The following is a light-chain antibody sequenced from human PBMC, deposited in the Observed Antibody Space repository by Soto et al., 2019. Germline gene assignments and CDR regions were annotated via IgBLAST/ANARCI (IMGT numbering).Light chain of an antibody. CDR3: SSHASRSTLL. J-gene: IGLJ2*01. CDR2: DVS. V-gene: IGLV2-14*03. Sequence: QSALTQPASVSGSPGQSITISCTGTSSDVGAYNRVSWYQQHPGKAPKLMLYDVSNRPSTISKRFSGSKSGNTASLTISGLQAEDEADYYCSSHASRSTLLFGGGTKLTVL. CDR1: SSDVGAYNR.